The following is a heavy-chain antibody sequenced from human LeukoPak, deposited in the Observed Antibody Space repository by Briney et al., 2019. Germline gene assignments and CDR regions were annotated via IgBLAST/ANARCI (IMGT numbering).Heavy chain of an antibody. CDR1: GRTFDDSA. D-gene: IGHD3-10*01. V-gene: IGHV3-43*02. CDR2: ISGDGGST. CDR3: AKDIGEQWFFDY. J-gene: IGHJ4*02. Sequence: PGGSLRLTCACPGRTFDDSAMHWVRQAPGKGLEWVSLISGDGGSTYYADSVKGRFTISRDNSKNSLYLQMNSLRTEDTALYYCAKDIGEQWFFDYWGQGTLVTVSS.